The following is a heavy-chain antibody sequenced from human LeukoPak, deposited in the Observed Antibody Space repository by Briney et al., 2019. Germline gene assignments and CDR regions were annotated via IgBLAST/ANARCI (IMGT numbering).Heavy chain of an antibody. Sequence: GGSLRLSCAASEFIFSGYWMNWVRQAPGKGLEWVANIKRDGSEKQYVDSVRGRFTISRDNAKNSLYLQMNSLRVEDTAVYYCARDGFVGAADYWGQGTLVTVSS. CDR3: ARDGFVGAADY. V-gene: IGHV3-7*01. CDR2: IKRDGSEK. D-gene: IGHD6-13*01. J-gene: IGHJ4*02. CDR1: EFIFSGYW.